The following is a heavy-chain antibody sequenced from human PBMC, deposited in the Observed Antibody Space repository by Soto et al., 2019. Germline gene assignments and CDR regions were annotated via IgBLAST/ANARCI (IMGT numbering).Heavy chain of an antibody. CDR1: GGSISSSSYY. CDR3: ARHDDFWSGYSDGWFDP. Sequence: PSETLSLTGTVSGGSISSSSYYWGWIRQPPGKGLEWIGSIYYSGSTYYNPSLKSRVTISVDTSKNQFSLKLGSVTAADTAVYYCARHDDFWSGYSDGWFDPWGQGTLVTVSS. J-gene: IGHJ5*02. V-gene: IGHV4-39*01. CDR2: IYYSGST. D-gene: IGHD3-3*01.